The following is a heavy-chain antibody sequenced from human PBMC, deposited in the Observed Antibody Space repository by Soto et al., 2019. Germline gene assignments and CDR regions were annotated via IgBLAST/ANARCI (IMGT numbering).Heavy chain of an antibody. CDR3: ARVPRITIFGVVIIDNYYYYGMDV. Sequence: SVKVSCKASGGTFSSYTISWVRQAPGQGLEWMGRIIPILGIANYAQKFQGRVTITADKSTSTAYMELSSLRSEDTAVYYCARVPRITIFGVVIIDNYYYYGMDVWGQGTTVTVSS. J-gene: IGHJ6*02. D-gene: IGHD3-3*01. CDR2: IIPILGIA. V-gene: IGHV1-69*02. CDR1: GGTFSSYT.